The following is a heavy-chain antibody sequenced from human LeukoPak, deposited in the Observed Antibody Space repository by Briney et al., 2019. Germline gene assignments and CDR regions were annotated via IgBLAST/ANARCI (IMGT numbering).Heavy chain of an antibody. CDR3: ARVLEYYDFWSGRNDAFDI. J-gene: IGHJ3*02. V-gene: IGHV4-4*02. CDR1: GGSISSSNW. Sequence: SETLSLTCAVSGGSISSSNWWSWVRQPPGKGLEWIGEIYHSGSTNYNPSLKSRVTISVDTSKNQFSLKLSSVTAADTAVYYCARVLEYYDFWSGRNDAFDIWGQGTMVTVSS. D-gene: IGHD3-3*01. CDR2: IYHSGST.